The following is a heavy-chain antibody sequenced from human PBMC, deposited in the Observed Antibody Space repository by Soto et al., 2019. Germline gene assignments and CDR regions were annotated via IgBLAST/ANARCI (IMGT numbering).Heavy chain of an antibody. Sequence: SSETLSLTCTVSGASISSPVSYWGWIRQPPGKGLEWIGTIHYTGSTFYNPSLKRRVTISVDTSKNQFSLRLTSVTAADTAVYYCARPYYGGNPGYVFDIWGQGTMVTVSS. V-gene: IGHV4-39*01. CDR2: IHYTGST. J-gene: IGHJ3*02. D-gene: IGHD4-17*01. CDR1: GASISSPVSY. CDR3: ARPYYGGNPGYVFDI.